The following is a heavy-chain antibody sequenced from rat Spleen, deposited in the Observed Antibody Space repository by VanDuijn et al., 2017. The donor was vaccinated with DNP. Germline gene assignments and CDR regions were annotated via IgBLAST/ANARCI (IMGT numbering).Heavy chain of an antibody. V-gene: IGHV2-45*01. CDR2: MWSNGGT. CDR3: AREEGSYIFARVMDA. CDR1: GFSLTNYN. D-gene: IGHD1-2*01. Sequence: QVQLKESGPGLVQPSETLSLTCTVSGFSLTNYNIHWVRQPPGKGLEWMGVMWSNGGTDYNSALKSRLSISRDTSKNQVFLKMNSLQSEYTTTYYCAREEGSYIFARVMDAWGQGASVTVSS. J-gene: IGHJ4*01.